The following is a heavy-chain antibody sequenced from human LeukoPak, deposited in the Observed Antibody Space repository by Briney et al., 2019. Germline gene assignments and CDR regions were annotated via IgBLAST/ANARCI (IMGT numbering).Heavy chain of an antibody. J-gene: IGHJ4*02. V-gene: IGHV3-74*01. D-gene: IGHD3-22*01. Sequence: GGSLRLSCAASGFTFSSYWMHWVRQAPGKGLVWVSRINSDGSSTSYADSVKGRFTISRDNAKNTLYLQMNSLRADDTAVYYCARAYPDSSGYYAFDYWGQGTLVTVSS. CDR3: ARAYPDSSGYYAFDY. CDR2: INSDGSST. CDR1: GFTFSSYW.